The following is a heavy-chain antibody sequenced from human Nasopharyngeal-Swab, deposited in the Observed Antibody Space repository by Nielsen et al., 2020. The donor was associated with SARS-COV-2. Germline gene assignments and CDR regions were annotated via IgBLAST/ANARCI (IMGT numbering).Heavy chain of an antibody. CDR1: GGSFSGHQ. D-gene: IGHD6-6*01. CDR3: ARGGAGVVASPVLGLGPFYYYHFMDV. V-gene: IGHV4-34*01. J-gene: IGHJ6*03. CDR2: VNHGGGT. Sequence: SQTLSLTCAVYGGSFSGHQWSWVRQTPGKGLAWIGEVNHGGGTNYNPSLKSRVTISVATSKNQFSLKLTSVTAADTAVYYCARGGAGVVASPVLGLGPFYYYHFMDVWGQGTTVTVSS.